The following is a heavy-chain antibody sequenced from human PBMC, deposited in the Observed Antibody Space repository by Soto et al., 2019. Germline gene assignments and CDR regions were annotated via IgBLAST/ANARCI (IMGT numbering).Heavy chain of an antibody. D-gene: IGHD1-7*01. CDR2: ISSNGGST. V-gene: IGHV3-64*01. J-gene: IGHJ3*02. Sequence: EVQLVESGGGLVQPGGSLRLSCAASGFTFSSYAMHWVRQAPGKGLEYVSAISSNGGSTYYANSVKGRFTNSRDNSKNALYIQMGSLRAEDMAVYYCARDGAGTSPFDAFAIWGQGTMVTVSS. CDR3: ARDGAGTSPFDAFAI. CDR1: GFTFSSYA.